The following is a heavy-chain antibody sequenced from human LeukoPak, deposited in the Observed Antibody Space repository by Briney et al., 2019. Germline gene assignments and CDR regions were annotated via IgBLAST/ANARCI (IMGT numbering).Heavy chain of an antibody. CDR3: TRVEETATTAAIIRKYSYYYYMDV. V-gene: IGHV3-7*01. CDR2: IKQGGSEK. Sequence: GGSLRLSCAASGFTFSTYRMSWVRQAPGKGLEWVANIKQGGSEKHYVDSVKGRFTISRDNAKNSLYLQMSSLRAEDTAVYYCTRVEETATTAAIIRKYSYYYYMDVWGKGNTVTVSS. CDR1: GFTFSTYR. J-gene: IGHJ6*03. D-gene: IGHD4-11*01.